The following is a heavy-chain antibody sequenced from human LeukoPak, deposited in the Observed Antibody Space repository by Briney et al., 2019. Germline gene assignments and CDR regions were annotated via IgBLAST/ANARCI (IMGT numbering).Heavy chain of an antibody. V-gene: IGHV4-59*01. D-gene: IGHD2-2*01. CDR2: IYYSGSV. CDR3: AREYCSSTNCYFDY. CDR1: GGSIRGYY. J-gene: IGHJ4*02. Sequence: SETLSLTCTVSGGSIRGYYWTWIRQPPGKGLEWIGYIYYSGSVDYNPSPTSRVTISVDTSNNQFSLKLSSVTAADSALYYCAREYCSSTNCYFDYWGQGTLVTVSS.